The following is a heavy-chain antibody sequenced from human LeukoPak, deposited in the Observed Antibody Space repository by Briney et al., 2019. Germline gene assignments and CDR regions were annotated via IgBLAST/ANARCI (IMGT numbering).Heavy chain of an antibody. J-gene: IGHJ4*02. CDR3: AREAFGYYDSSGQHDY. Sequence: SETLSLTCTVSGASINTINYYWDWLRQPPGKAPEWIGSFYSGGSTYYNPSLKSRVTISVDTSKNQFSLKLSSVTAADTAVYYCAREAFGYYDSSGQHDYWGQGTLVTVSS. CDR2: FYSGGST. D-gene: IGHD3-22*01. V-gene: IGHV4-39*07. CDR1: GASINTINYY.